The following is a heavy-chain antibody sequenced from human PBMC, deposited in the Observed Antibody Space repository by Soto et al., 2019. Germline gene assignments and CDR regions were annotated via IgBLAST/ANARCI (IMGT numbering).Heavy chain of an antibody. CDR2: IIHIFGTA. CDR3: AGDRKKLLRYFDWPPYYYGMDV. D-gene: IGHD3-9*01. Sequence: ASVKVSCKASGGTFSSYAISWLRQAPGQGLEWMGGIIHIFGTANYAQKFQGRVTITSDESTSTAYMELSSLISDDTAVYYCAGDRKKLLRYFDWPPYYYGMDVWGQGTTLTVSS. J-gene: IGHJ6*02. V-gene: IGHV1-69*13. CDR1: GGTFSSYA.